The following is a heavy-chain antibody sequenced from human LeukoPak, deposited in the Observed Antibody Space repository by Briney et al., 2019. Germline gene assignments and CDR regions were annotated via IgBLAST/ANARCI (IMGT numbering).Heavy chain of an antibody. D-gene: IGHD1-14*01. CDR3: VRDRSRPNQFFDY. CDR2: IHYSGSTY. Sequence: SETLSLTCTVSGGSISSGDYYWSWIRQPPGKGLEWIGYIHYSGSTYYYNPSLKSRVTMSVDTSRNQFSLKLSSVSAADTAVYYCVRDRSRPNQFFDYWGQGTLVTVSS. J-gene: IGHJ4*02. V-gene: IGHV4-30-4*01. CDR1: GGSISSGDYY.